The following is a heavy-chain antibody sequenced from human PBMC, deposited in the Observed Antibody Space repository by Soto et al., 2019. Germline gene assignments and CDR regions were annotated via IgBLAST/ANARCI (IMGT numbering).Heavy chain of an antibody. V-gene: IGHV4-31*03. J-gene: IGHJ4*02. D-gene: IGHD6-13*01. Sequence: QVQLQESGPGLVKPSQTLSLTCTVSGGSISSGGYYWSWIRQHPGKGLEWIGYIYYSGGTYYNPFLKSRVTISVDTSKTQFALKLSSVTASDKAVYYCASYSSRWSDFDYWGQGTLVTVSS. CDR1: GGSISSGGYY. CDR3: ASYSSRWSDFDY. CDR2: IYYSGGT.